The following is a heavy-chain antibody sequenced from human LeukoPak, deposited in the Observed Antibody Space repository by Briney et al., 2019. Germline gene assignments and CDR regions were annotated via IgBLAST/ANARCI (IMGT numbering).Heavy chain of an antibody. D-gene: IGHD3-22*01. CDR1: GGSLNTYY. V-gene: IGHV4-4*07. Sequence: SETLSLTCTVSGGSLNTYYWSWIRQPAGKGLEWIGRIYTSGSTNYNPSLKSRVTISVDTSKNQFSLKLSSVTAADTAVYYCARDQYYYDSGGYYWWFDPWGQGTLVTVFS. J-gene: IGHJ5*02. CDR2: IYTSGST. CDR3: ARDQYYYDSGGYYWWFDP.